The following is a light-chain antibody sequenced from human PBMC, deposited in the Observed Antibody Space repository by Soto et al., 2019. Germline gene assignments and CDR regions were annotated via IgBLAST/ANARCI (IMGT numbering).Light chain of an antibody. J-gene: IGKJ4*01. CDR1: RSVGGSY. CDR3: QQYDISPLT. V-gene: IGKV3-20*01. CDR2: GAS. Sequence: EIVLTQSPDTLSLSPGERATPSCRPIRSVGGSYLSWYQQKPGQAPRLLIYGASSRATGIPDRFSGSGSGTDFTLTISRLEPEDFAVYYCQQYDISPLTFGGGTKVEIK.